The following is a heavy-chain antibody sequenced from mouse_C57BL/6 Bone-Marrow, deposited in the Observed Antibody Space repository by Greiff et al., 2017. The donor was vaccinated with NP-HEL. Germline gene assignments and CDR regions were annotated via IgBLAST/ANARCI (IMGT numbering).Heavy chain of an antibody. Sequence: VQLKQSGAELVRPGASVKLSCTASGFNIKDDYMHWVKQRPEQGLEWIGWIDPENGDTEYASKFKGKAPIPAHPSSNTAYLQCSSPASEDTAVYYCSTWITTIGGAMDFWGQGTTVTVSS. V-gene: IGHV14-4*01. J-gene: IGHJ4*01. CDR3: STWITTIGGAMDF. CDR1: GFNIKDDY. CDR2: IDPENGDT. D-gene: IGHD1-1*01.